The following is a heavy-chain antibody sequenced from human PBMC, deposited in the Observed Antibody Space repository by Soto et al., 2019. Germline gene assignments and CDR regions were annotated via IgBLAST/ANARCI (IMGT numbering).Heavy chain of an antibody. D-gene: IGHD3-16*01. CDR3: ATLGASTFGGGFDF. CDR1: GFTFSSYG. Sequence: QVQLVESGGGVVQPGRSLRVSCAASGFTFSSYGMHWVRQAPGKGLEWVAVIWHDGSNKYYADSVKGRFTISSDNSKNTLYLQMNSLRVEDASVYYCATLGASTFGGGFDFWGQGTLVTVSS. J-gene: IGHJ4*02. V-gene: IGHV3-33*01. CDR2: IWHDGSNK.